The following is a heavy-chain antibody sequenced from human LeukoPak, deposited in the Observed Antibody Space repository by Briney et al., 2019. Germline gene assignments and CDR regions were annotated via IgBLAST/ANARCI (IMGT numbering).Heavy chain of an antibody. CDR1: GFTFSSYE. CDR2: ISSSGNII. Sequence: GGSLRLSCAASGFTFSSYEMNWVRQAPGKGLEWISHISSSGNIIYYADSVKGRFTISRDNANNSLYLQMNSLRAEDTAVYYCAIDPIVNRGNYYFDYWGQGTLVTVSS. J-gene: IGHJ4*02. V-gene: IGHV3-48*03. CDR3: AIDPIVNRGNYYFDY. D-gene: IGHD4-23*01.